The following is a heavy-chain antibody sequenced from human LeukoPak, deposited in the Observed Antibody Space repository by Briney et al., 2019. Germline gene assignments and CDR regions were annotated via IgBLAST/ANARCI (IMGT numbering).Heavy chain of an antibody. CDR3: AKKSRSIAVAGTAWYFDL. D-gene: IGHD6-19*01. V-gene: IGHV3-23*01. CDR2: ISGSGANT. Sequence: GGSLRLYCAASGFTFSSYAMSWVRQAPGKGLEWVSAISGSGANTYYADSVKGSFTISRDNSKNTLYMQMNSLRAEDTAVYYCAKKSRSIAVAGTAWYFDLWGRGTLVTVSS. CDR1: GFTFSSYA. J-gene: IGHJ2*01.